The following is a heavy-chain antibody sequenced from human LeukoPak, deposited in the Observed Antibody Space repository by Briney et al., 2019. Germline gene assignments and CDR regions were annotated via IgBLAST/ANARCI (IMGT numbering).Heavy chain of an antibody. Sequence: GGSLRLSCAASGFTVSSNYMSWVRQAPGKGLEWVSVIYSGGSTYYADSVKGRFTISRDNSKNTLYLQMNSLRAEDTAVYYCARVGAPDERYAFDIWGQGTMVTVSS. J-gene: IGHJ3*02. CDR3: ARVGAPDERYAFDI. CDR1: GFTVSSNY. D-gene: IGHD6-6*01. V-gene: IGHV3-66*01. CDR2: IYSGGST.